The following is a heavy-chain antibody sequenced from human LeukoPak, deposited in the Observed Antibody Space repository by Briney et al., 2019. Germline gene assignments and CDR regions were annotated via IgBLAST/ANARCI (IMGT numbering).Heavy chain of an antibody. D-gene: IGHD3-10*01. CDR2: IKHDGSEK. CDR3: ARDPDYYTYLEY. J-gene: IGHJ4*02. CDR1: GFTLSMYW. V-gene: IGHV3-7*04. Sequence: PGGSLRLSRAVSGFTLSMYWTSWVPQAPGKGLECVADIKHDGSEKYYMDPVKGRFTISRDNAKNSLYVEMNSLRGQDRAVFYCARDPDYYTYLEYWGERTPVTVSS.